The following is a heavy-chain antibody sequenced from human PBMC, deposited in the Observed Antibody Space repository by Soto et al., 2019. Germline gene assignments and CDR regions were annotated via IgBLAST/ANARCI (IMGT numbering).Heavy chain of an antibody. J-gene: IGHJ6*02. Sequence: ASVKVSCKASGYTFTGYYMHWVRQAPGQGLEWMGWINPNSGGTNYAQKFQGRVTMTRDTSISTAYMELSRLRSDDTAVYYCARDVLVLMVYAICLYGMDVWGQGTTVTVSS. CDR3: ARDVLVLMVYAICLYGMDV. D-gene: IGHD2-8*01. CDR2: INPNSGGT. V-gene: IGHV1-2*02. CDR1: GYTFTGYY.